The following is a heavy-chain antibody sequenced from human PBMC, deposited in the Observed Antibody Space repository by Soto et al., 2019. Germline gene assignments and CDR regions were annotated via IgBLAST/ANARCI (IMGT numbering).Heavy chain of an antibody. J-gene: IGHJ4*02. CDR2: IHSSGST. D-gene: IGHD6-13*01. CDR1: GGAIGSSY. V-gene: IGHV4-39*01. CDR3: ARHGGHSGYENLDC. Sequence: QLQLQESGPGLVKPSETLSLTCTVSGGAIGSSYWGWIRQTPGKGLEWIGSIHSSGSTYYAPSLKSRVTISGDASKKQYSLKVTSVTAADTAVYYCARHGGHSGYENLDCWGQGILVTVSS.